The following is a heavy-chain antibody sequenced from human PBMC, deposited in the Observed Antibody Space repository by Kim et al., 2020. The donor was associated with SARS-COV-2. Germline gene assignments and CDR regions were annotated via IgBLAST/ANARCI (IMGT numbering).Heavy chain of an antibody. J-gene: IGHJ6*02. V-gene: IGHV3-23*01. CDR1: GFTFSSYA. CDR2: ISGSGGST. D-gene: IGHD2-2*01. CDR3: AKNGPLRDYCSSTSCYRTLYYYYYGMDV. Sequence: GGSLRLSCAASGFTFSSYAMSWVRQAPGKGLEWVSAISGSGGSTYYADSVKGRFTISRDNSKNTLYLQMNSLRAEDTAVYYCAKNGPLRDYCSSTSCYRTLYYYYYGMDVWGQGTTVTVSS.